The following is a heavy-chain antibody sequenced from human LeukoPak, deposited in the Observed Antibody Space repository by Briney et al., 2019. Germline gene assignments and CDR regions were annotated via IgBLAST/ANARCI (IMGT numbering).Heavy chain of an antibody. J-gene: IGHJ4*02. D-gene: IGHD2-2*01. CDR3: WVPATAGEGDY. CDR1: GFTFSSYW. V-gene: IGHV3-74*01. CDR2: INSYGSST. Sequence: GGSLRLSCAASGFTFSSYWMHWVRQAPGKGLVWVSRINSYGSSTSYADSVKGRFTISRDNSKNTLYLQMDSLTAEDTAVYYCWVPATAGEGDYWGQGTLVTVSS.